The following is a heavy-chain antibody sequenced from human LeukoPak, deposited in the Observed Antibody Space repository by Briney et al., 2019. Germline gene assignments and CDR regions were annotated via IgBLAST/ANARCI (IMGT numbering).Heavy chain of an antibody. CDR1: GFTFSGYW. CDR3: ARESTGSSSRHFDY. V-gene: IGHV3-74*01. J-gene: IGHJ4*02. Sequence: PGGSLRLSCAASGFTFSGYWMHWVRHAPGKGLVWVSRINSDGGNTNYADSVKGRFNISRDNAKDTPYLQVNSLRAEDTAVYYCARESTGSSSRHFDYWGQGTLVTVSS. D-gene: IGHD6-13*01. CDR2: INSDGGNT.